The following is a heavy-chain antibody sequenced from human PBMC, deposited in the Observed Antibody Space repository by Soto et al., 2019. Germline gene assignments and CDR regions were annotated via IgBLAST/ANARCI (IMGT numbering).Heavy chain of an antibody. CDR1: GGTFSSYA. CDR2: IIPIFGTA. D-gene: IGHD3-22*01. V-gene: IGHV1-69*13. Sequence: ASVKVSCKASGGTFSSYAISWVRQAPGQGLEWMGGIIPIFGTANYAQKFQGRVTITADESTSTAYMELSSLRSEDTAVYYCARDRGYYDSSGYYPEEYFQHWGQGTLVTVSS. CDR3: ARDRGYYDSSGYYPEEYFQH. J-gene: IGHJ1*01.